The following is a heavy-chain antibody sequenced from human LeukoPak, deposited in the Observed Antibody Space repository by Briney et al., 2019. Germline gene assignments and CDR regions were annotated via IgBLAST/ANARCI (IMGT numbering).Heavy chain of an antibody. D-gene: IGHD6-19*01. V-gene: IGHV3-48*01. J-gene: IGHJ3*02. CDR2: IGTSSTTI. Sequence: PGGSLRLSCAASGFTFSSYTMNWVRQPPGKGLEWVSNIGTSSTTIYYADSVKGRFTISRDNSKNTLYLQMNSLRAEDTAVYYCIKQWLYLGAFDIWGQGTMVTVSS. CDR3: IKQWLYLGAFDI. CDR1: GFTFSSYT.